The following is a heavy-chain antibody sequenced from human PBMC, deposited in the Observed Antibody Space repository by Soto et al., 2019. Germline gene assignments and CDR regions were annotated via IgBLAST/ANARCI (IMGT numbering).Heavy chain of an antibody. J-gene: IGHJ6*02. Sequence: PGESLKISCKGSGCSFTSYWISWVRQMPGKGLEWMGRIDPSDSYTNYSPSFQGHVTISADKSISTAYLQWSSLKASDTAMYYCARRSSGYYCYGMDVWGQGNTVTVSS. CDR1: GCSFTSYW. D-gene: IGHD6-13*01. V-gene: IGHV5-10-1*01. CDR3: ARRSSGYYCYGMDV. CDR2: IDPSDSYT.